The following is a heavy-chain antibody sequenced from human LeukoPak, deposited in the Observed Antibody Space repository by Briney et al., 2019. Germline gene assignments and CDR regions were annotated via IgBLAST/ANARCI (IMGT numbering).Heavy chain of an antibody. CDR2: TDKKDKGYATAT. V-gene: IGHV3-73*01. CDR1: GFTFSGSA. D-gene: IGHD1-26*01. J-gene: IGHJ5*02. CDR3: TRDSGTYNWFDH. Sequence: GGSLRLSCAASGFTFSGSAIHCVRQSSGKGLEWVGQTDKKDKGYATATAYAASVKGRFTISRDDSINTAYLQMKSLKTEDTALYYCTRDSGTYNWFDHWGQGTLVTVSS.